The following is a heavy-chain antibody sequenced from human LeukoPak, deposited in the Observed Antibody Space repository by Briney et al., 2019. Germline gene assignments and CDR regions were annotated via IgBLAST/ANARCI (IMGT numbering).Heavy chain of an antibody. J-gene: IGHJ3*02. Sequence: PSETLSLTCTVSGGSISSYYWSWIRQPPGKGLEWIGYIYYSGSTNHNPSLKSRVTISVDTSKNQFSLKLSSVTAADTAVYYCARRTSLMSGAFDIWGQGTMVTVSS. V-gene: IGHV4-59*01. CDR2: IYYSGST. D-gene: IGHD1-1*01. CDR1: GGSISSYY. CDR3: ARRTSLMSGAFDI.